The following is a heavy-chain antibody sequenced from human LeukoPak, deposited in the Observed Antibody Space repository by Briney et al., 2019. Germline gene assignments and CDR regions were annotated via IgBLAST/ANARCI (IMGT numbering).Heavy chain of an antibody. Sequence: SVNVSCKATGGTFSFCAINWVRQAPGQGLEWMGRINPIPGTANYPPKFQGRVTIAAASSTRTAYMEVSSMRSEDTAVYYCARAVVVARGLMAYFDYWGQGTLVTVSS. CDR3: ARAVVVARGLMAYFDY. V-gene: IGHV1-69*04. CDR1: GGTFSFCA. CDR2: INPIPGTA. J-gene: IGHJ4*02. D-gene: IGHD3-10*01.